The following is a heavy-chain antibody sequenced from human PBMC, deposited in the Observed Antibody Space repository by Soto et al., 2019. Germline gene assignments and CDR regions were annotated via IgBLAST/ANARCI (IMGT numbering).Heavy chain of an antibody. D-gene: IGHD3-3*01. CDR2: INHSGST. CDR3: ARGPNDFWSGYYPYYFDY. J-gene: IGHJ4*02. CDR1: GGSFSGYY. Sequence: SETLSLTCAVYGGSFSGYYWSWIRQPPGKGLEWIGEINHSGSTNYNPSLKSRVTISVDTSKNQFSLKLSSVTAADTAVYYCARGPNDFWSGYYPYYFDYWGQGTLVTVSS. V-gene: IGHV4-34*01.